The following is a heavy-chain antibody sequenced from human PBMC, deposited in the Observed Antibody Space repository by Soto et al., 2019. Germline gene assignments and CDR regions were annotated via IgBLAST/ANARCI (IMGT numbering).Heavy chain of an antibody. Sequence: GASVKVSCKASGYTFTDYYMHWVRQAPGQGLEWMGWINPNSGGTNYAQKFQGRVTMTRDTPISTAYMELNRLRSDDTAVYYCARDQSPSSGWPGMDVWGQGTTATVSS. CDR3: ARDQSPSSGWPGMDV. CDR1: GYTFTDYY. D-gene: IGHD6-19*01. J-gene: IGHJ6*02. CDR2: INPNSGGT. V-gene: IGHV1-2*02.